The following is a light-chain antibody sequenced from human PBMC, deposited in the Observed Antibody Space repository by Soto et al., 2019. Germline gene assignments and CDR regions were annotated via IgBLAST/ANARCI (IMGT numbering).Light chain of an antibody. CDR1: QSVGSNS. V-gene: IGKV3-20*01. CDR2: GAS. CDR3: QQYGTSPLT. Sequence: EIVLTQSPGTLSLSPGERATLSCRASQSVGSNSLAWYQQKPGQAPRLLIYGASSRATGFPDRFSGSGSGTDFTLTISRLEPEDFAVYYCQQYGTSPLTFGGGTKVEIK. J-gene: IGKJ4*01.